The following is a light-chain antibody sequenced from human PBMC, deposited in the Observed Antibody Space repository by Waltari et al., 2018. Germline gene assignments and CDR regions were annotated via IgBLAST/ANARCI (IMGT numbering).Light chain of an antibody. CDR1: QSVSSSY. Sequence: EIVLTQSPGTLSLSPGERATLSCRASQSVSSSYLAGDQQKPGQAPRLLIYGSSSRATGIPDRFSGSGSGTDFTLTISRLEPEDSAVYYCQQYGTSTSCTFGPGSKVDIK. CDR2: GSS. J-gene: IGKJ3*01. CDR3: QQYGTSTSCT. V-gene: IGKV3-20*01.